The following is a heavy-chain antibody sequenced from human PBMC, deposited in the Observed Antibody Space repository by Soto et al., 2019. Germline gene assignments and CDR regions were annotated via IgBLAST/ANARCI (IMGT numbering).Heavy chain of an antibody. J-gene: IGHJ4*02. CDR1: GFTFNTYG. CDR2: IWYDGSNE. CDR3: ARDHGTTWYGPIDY. V-gene: IGHV3-33*01. D-gene: IGHD6-13*01. Sequence: QVQLVESGGGAVQPGRSLRLSCAASGFTFNTYGMHWVRQAPGKGLEWVAVIWYDGSNEFCADSVKGRFTISRDNSKNTLYVQMNSLRDEDTAIYYCARDHGTTWYGPIDYWGQGTLVTVSS.